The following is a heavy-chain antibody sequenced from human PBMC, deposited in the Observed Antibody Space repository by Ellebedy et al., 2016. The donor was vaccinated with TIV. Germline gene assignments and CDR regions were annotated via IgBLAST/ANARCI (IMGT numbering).Heavy chain of an antibody. CDR3: ASDRFFARDY. CDR1: GLSLSTSW. V-gene: IGHV3-7*03. D-gene: IGHD3-3*01. CDR2: INEHGSET. J-gene: IGHJ4*02. Sequence: PGGSLRLSCAASGLSLSTSWMSWVRQAPGKGLEWVANINEHGSETYYMDSVKGRFTISKPNANNSMFLQMNSLRVEETAVYYCASDRFFARDYWGQGTLVTVSS.